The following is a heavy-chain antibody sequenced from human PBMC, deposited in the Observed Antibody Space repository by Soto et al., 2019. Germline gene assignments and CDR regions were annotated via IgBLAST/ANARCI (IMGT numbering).Heavy chain of an antibody. CDR2: IWFDGSNK. CDR3: ATSGLHLGSYYYGMDV. D-gene: IGHD3-10*01. V-gene: IGHV3-33*01. J-gene: IGHJ6*02. Sequence: PGGSLRLSCAASGFTFRSYGMHWVRQAPGKGLEWVAVIWFDGSNKYYADSVKGRFTISRDNSNNTLYLQMNSLRAEDTAVYYCATSGLHLGSYYYGMDVWGQGTTVTVSS. CDR1: GFTFRSYG.